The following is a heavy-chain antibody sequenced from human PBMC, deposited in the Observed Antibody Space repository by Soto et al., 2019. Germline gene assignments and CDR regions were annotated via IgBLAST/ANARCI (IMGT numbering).Heavy chain of an antibody. CDR3: ARFEGGGSSAIRYYYYGMDV. CDR1: GYTFTSYG. D-gene: IGHD2-15*01. CDR2: ISAYNGNT. J-gene: IGHJ6*02. Sequence: ASVKVSCKASGYTFTSYGISWVRQAPGQGLEWMGWISAYNGNTNYAQKLQGRVTMTTDTSTSTAYMELRSLRSDDTAVYYCARFEGGGSSAIRYYYYGMDVWGQGTTVTVS. V-gene: IGHV1-18*04.